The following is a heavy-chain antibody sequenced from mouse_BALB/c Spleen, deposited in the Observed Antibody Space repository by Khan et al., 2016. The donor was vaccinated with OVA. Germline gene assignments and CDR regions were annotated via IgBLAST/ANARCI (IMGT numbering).Heavy chain of an antibody. CDR1: GYTFSSYY. Sequence: QVQLQQSGAELVKPGASVKLSCQASGYTFSSYYIYWVKERPGQGLEWIGEINPSNGGSTFNEKFKSKATLTVDKSSSTAYMQLSSLTPEDSAVYYGIRSGYSSLAYWGQGTLVTVSA. J-gene: IGHJ3*01. CDR2: INPSNGGS. CDR3: IRSGYSSLAY. V-gene: IGHV1S81*02. D-gene: IGHD2-12*01.